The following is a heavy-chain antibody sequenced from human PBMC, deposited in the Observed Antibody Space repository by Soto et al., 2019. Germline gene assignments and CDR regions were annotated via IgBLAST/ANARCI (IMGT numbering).Heavy chain of an antibody. CDR1: GGSISSGGYY. CDR2: IYYRGST. V-gene: IGHV4-31*03. J-gene: IGHJ6*02. D-gene: IGHD5-18*01. Sequence: PSETLSLTCTVSGGSISSGGYYWSWIRQHPGKGLEWIGYIYYRGSTYYNPSLKSRVTISVDTSKNQFSLKLSSVTAADTAVYYCARDLYSYGHATYYYYGMDVWGQGTTVTVSS. CDR3: ARDLYSYGHATYYYYGMDV.